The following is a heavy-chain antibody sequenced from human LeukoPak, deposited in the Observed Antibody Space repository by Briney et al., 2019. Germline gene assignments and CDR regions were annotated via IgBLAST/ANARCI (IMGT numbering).Heavy chain of an antibody. V-gene: IGHV4-4*02. CDR1: GDSISSSNW. D-gene: IGHD3-22*01. Sequence: KPSETLSLTCAVSGDSISSSNWWNWVRQPPGKGLEWIGEIYHSGSTHYNPSLKSRITISVDTSKNQFSLKLSSVTAADTAVYYCARQGGYYNWFDPWGQGTLVTVSS. CDR2: IYHSGST. J-gene: IGHJ5*02. CDR3: ARQGGYYNWFDP.